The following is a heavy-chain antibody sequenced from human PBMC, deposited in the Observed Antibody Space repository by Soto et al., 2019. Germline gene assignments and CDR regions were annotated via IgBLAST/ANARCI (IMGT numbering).Heavy chain of an antibody. J-gene: IGHJ4*02. D-gene: IGHD3-10*01. Sequence: QVQLVESGGGVVQPGRSLRLSCAASGFTFSNYGMHWVRRDPGKGLEWVAVISFDGGDEKSADSVKGRFTISRDNSKNTLYLQMNSLRAEDTAVYYCAKDSGRGSADYFFDYWGRGTLVTVSS. CDR2: ISFDGGDE. V-gene: IGHV3-30*18. CDR1: GFTFSNYG. CDR3: AKDSGRGSADYFFDY.